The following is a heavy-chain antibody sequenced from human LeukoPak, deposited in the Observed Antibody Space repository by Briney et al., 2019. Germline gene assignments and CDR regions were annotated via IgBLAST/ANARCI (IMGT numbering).Heavy chain of an antibody. CDR1: GGSFSGYY. Sequence: PSETLSLTCAVYGGSFSGYYWSWIRQPPGKGLEWIGEINHSGSTNYNPSLKSRVTISVDTSKNQFSLKLSSVTAADTAVYYCAKAPGAYASGRVDYWGQGTLVTVSS. CDR2: INHSGST. J-gene: IGHJ4*02. CDR3: AKAPGAYASGRVDY. D-gene: IGHD3-10*01. V-gene: IGHV4-34*01.